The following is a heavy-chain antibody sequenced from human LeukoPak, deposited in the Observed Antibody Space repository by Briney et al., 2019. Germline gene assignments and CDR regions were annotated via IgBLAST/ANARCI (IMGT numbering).Heavy chain of an antibody. J-gene: IGHJ6*02. D-gene: IGHD3-22*01. V-gene: IGHV3-48*04. CDR3: ARIDSSGSYYYYYYGMDV. CDR1: GFTFSSYS. CDR2: ISSSSSTI. Sequence: PGGSLRLSCAASGFTFSSYSMNWVRQAPGKGLEWVSYISSSSSTIYYADSVKGRFTISRDNAKNSLYLQMNSLRAEDTAVYYCARIDSSGSYYYYYYGMDVWGQGTTVTVSS.